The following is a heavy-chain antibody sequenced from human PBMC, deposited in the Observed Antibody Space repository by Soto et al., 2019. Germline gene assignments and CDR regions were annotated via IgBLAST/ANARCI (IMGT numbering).Heavy chain of an antibody. CDR1: GFTFSSYA. Sequence: GGSLRLSCSASGFTFSSYAMHWVRQAPGKGLEYVSAISSNGGSTYYADSVKGRFTTSRDNSKNTLYLQMNSLRAEDTALYYCARDRKGNARKPFDSWGQGTPVTVSS. CDR2: ISSNGGST. CDR3: ARDRKGNARKPFDS. V-gene: IGHV3-64*04. D-gene: IGHD2-8*01. J-gene: IGHJ4*02.